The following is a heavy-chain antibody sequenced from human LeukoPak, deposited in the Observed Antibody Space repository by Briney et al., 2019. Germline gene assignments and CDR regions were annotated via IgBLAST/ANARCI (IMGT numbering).Heavy chain of an antibody. CDR2: IYHSGST. V-gene: IGHV4-4*02. CDR1: GGSISSSNW. CDR3: ARIGRDYYYYMDV. J-gene: IGHJ6*03. D-gene: IGHD3-10*01. Sequence: PSETLSLTCAVSGGSISSSNWWSWVRQPPGQGLEWIGEIYHSGSTNYNPSLKSRVTISVDKSKNQFSLKLSSVTAADTAVYYCARIGRDYYYYMDVWGKGTTVTISS.